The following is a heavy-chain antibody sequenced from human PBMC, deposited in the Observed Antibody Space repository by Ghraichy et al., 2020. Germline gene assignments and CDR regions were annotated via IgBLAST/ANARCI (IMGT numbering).Heavy chain of an antibody. CDR1: GGSFSGYY. CDR3: ARGRYSSSWYRFAYAFDI. D-gene: IGHD6-13*01. V-gene: IGHV4-34*01. Sequence: ETLSLTCAVYGGSFSGYYWSWIRQPPGKGLEWIGEINHSGSTNYNPSLKSRVTISVDTSKNQFSLKLSSVTAADTAVYYCARGRYSSSWYRFAYAFDIWGQGTMVTVSS. CDR2: INHSGST. J-gene: IGHJ3*02.